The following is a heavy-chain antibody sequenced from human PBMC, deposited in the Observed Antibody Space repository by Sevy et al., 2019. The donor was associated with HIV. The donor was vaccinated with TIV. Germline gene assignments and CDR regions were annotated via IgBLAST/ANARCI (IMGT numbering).Heavy chain of an antibody. Sequence: GGSLRLSCAASGFLFSRYEMNWVRQAPGKGLEWVSYITNSGSSMSYSDSVRGRLTISRDNAKNSLFLQMNSLRADDTAIYYCARDVPPAATTVAHFDYWGQGTLVTVSS. CDR3: ARDVPPAATTVAHFDY. CDR2: ITNSGSSM. CDR1: GFLFSRYE. V-gene: IGHV3-48*03. D-gene: IGHD4-17*01. J-gene: IGHJ4*02.